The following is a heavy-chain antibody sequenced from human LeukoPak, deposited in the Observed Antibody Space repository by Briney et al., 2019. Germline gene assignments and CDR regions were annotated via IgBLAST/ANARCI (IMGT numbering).Heavy chain of an antibody. V-gene: IGHV3-23*01. J-gene: IGHJ4*02. Sequence: VGSLRLSCAASGFTFSNYAMNWVRQAPGKGLEWVSVITGSGGTTYYAASVKGRFTISRDNSKNTLYLQMNSLRAEDAAVYYCAKGQPNWSFYYFDSRGQGTLVTVSS. D-gene: IGHD2/OR15-2a*01. CDR3: AKGQPNWSFYYFDS. CDR2: ITGSGGTT. CDR1: GFTFSNYA.